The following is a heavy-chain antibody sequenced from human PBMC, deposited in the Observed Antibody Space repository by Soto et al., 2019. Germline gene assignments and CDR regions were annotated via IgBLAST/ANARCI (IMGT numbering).Heavy chain of an antibody. CDR1: GYTFTSYG. Sequence: QVQLVQSGAEVKKPGASVKVSCKASGYTFTSYGISWVRQAPGQGLEWMGWISAYNGNTNYAQKLQGRVTITTATAPSTANMALRRLRSDDTAVYYCARERVSYGTASAFDIWGQGTMVTVSS. CDR3: ARERVSYGTASAFDI. D-gene: IGHD5-18*01. V-gene: IGHV1-18*01. J-gene: IGHJ3*02. CDR2: ISAYNGNT.